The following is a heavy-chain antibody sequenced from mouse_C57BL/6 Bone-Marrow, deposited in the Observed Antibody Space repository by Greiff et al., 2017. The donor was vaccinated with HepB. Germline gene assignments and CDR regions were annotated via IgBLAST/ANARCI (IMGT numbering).Heavy chain of an antibody. J-gene: IGHJ3*01. CDR2: INPNNGGT. Sequence: DVQLQESGPELVKPGASVKIPCKASGYTFTDYNMDWVKQSHGKSLEWIGDINPNNGGTIYNQKFKGKATLTVDKSSSTAYMELRSLTSEDTAVYYCAREMVTTGGFAYWGQGTLVTVSA. CDR3: AREMVTTGGFAY. V-gene: IGHV1-18*01. D-gene: IGHD2-2*01. CDR1: GYTFTDYN.